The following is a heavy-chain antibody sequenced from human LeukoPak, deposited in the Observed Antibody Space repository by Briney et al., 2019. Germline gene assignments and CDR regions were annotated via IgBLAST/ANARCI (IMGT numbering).Heavy chain of an antibody. D-gene: IGHD3-9*01. CDR2: IYYSGST. Sequence: SETLSLTCTVSGGSISSYYWSWIRQPPGKGLEWIGYIYYSGSTNYNPSLKGRVTISVDTSKNQFSLKLSSVTAADTAVYYCARLYYDILTGYYTFDYWGQGTLVTVSS. CDR1: GGSISSYY. V-gene: IGHV4-59*01. CDR3: ARLYYDILTGYYTFDY. J-gene: IGHJ4*02.